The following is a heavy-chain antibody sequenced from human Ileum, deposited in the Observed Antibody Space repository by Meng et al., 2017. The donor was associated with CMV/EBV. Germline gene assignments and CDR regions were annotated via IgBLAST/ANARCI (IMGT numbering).Heavy chain of an antibody. CDR2: IYYSGIT. D-gene: IGHD6-13*01. V-gene: IGHV4-30-4*08. Sequence: VQGVESDTLMGTPAQTRCLTCTVSGGPISSGYYYWSWIRQPAGEGLEWSGYIYYSGITYYNPSIKSRVTISVDTSKNQFSLQLSSVTAADTAVYYCAREIPSSSWYYLDDWGQGTLVTVSS. CDR1: GGPISSGYYY. CDR3: AREIPSSSWYYLDD. J-gene: IGHJ4*02.